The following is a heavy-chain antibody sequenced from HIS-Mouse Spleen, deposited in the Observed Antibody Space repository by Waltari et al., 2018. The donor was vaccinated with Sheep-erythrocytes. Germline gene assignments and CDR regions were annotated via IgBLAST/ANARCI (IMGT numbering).Heavy chain of an antibody. D-gene: IGHD6-25*01. Sequence: EVQLVESGGGLVKPGGSLRLSCAASGFTFSSYSMNWVRQAPGKGLEWVSSISSSSSYIYYADSGKGRFTISRDNAKNSLYLQMNSLRAEDTAVYYCARDNKAGFDYWGQGTLVTVSS. V-gene: IGHV3-21*01. J-gene: IGHJ4*02. CDR1: GFTFSSYS. CDR3: ARDNKAGFDY. CDR2: ISSSSSYI.